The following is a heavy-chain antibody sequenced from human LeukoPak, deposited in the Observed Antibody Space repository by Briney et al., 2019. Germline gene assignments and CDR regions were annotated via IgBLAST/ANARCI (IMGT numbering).Heavy chain of an antibody. Sequence: GGSLRLSCAASGFTLTSYAMTWVRQAPGKGLVWVSRINSDGSFTNYADSVKGRFTISRDNAKNTLYLRMNSLRGEDTAIYYCATSGRYAEDAFDIWGQGTMVTVSS. CDR3: ATSGRYAEDAFDI. V-gene: IGHV3-74*01. D-gene: IGHD3-16*01. CDR1: GFTLTSYA. CDR2: INSDGSFT. J-gene: IGHJ3*02.